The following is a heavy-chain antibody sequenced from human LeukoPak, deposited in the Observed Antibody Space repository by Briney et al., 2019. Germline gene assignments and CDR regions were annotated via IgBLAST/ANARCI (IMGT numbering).Heavy chain of an antibody. J-gene: IGHJ4*02. D-gene: IGHD5-24*01. CDR3: ARTTLGGYNPSDSGFDY. CDR1: GFTFSSYS. CDR2: ISSSSSYI. V-gene: IGHV3-21*01. Sequence: GGSLRLSCAASGFTFSSYSMNWVRQAPGKGLEWVSSISSSSSYIYYADSVKGRFTISRDNAKNSLYLQMNSLRAEDTAVYYCARTTLGGYNPSDSGFDYWGQGTLVTVSS.